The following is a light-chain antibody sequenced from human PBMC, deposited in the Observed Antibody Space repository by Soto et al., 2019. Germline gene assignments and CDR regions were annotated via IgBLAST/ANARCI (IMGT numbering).Light chain of an antibody. Sequence: EVVLTQSPVTLSLSPGERATLSCRASQSFRGLLAWYQQKPGQAPRLLIYDAYNRATGIPRRFSGSGSGTDFTLTISSLEPEDSAVSYCQQRHMWPITFGQGTRLEIK. CDR1: QSFRGL. CDR3: QQRHMWPIT. J-gene: IGKJ5*01. CDR2: DAY. V-gene: IGKV3-11*01.